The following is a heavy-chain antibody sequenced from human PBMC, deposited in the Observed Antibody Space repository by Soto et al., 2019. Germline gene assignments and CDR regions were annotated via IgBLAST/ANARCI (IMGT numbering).Heavy chain of an antibody. J-gene: IGHJ4*02. V-gene: IGHV4-38-2*01. CDR2: IYHSGST. CDR1: GYSISSGYY. D-gene: IGHD3-16*01. Sequence: SETLSLTCAVSGYSISSGYYWGWIRQPPGKGLEWIGSIYHSGSTYYNPSLKSRVTISVDTSKNQFSLKLSSVTAADTAVYYCARVGGMAPGYYFDSWGQETLVTVSS. CDR3: ARVGGMAPGYYFDS.